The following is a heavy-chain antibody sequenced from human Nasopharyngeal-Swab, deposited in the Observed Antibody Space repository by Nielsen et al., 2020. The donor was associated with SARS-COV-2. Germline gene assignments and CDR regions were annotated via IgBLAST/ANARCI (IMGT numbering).Heavy chain of an antibody. Sequence: GGSLRLSCTASDFTVSSNFMTWVRQAPGKGLEYVSAISSNGGSTYYADSVKGRFTISRDNSKNTLYLQMSSLRAEDTAVYYCVKAVGSYMYYFDYWGQGTLVTVSS. D-gene: IGHD1-26*01. J-gene: IGHJ4*02. V-gene: IGHV3-64D*08. CDR2: ISSNGGST. CDR1: DFTVSSNF. CDR3: VKAVGSYMYYFDY.